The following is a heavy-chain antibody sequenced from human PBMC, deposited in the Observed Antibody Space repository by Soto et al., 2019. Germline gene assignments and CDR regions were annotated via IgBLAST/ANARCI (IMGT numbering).Heavy chain of an antibody. J-gene: IGHJ4*02. CDR2: IIPIFGTA. CDR3: AVPHGYSYGKPFDY. D-gene: IGHD5-18*01. CDR1: GGTFSSYA. V-gene: IGHV1-69*13. Sequence: SVKVSFKASGGTFSSYAISWVRQAPGQGLEWMGGIIPIFGTANYAQKFQGRVTITADESTSTAYMELSSLRSEDTAVYYCAVPHGYSYGKPFDYWGQGTLVTVSS.